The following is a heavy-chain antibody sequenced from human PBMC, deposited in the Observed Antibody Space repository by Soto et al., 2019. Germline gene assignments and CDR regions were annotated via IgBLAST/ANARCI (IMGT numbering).Heavy chain of an antibody. CDR3: ARGGHRITIFGVVNSGENWFDP. D-gene: IGHD3-3*01. Sequence: KVGCKASGVTFSSYAISWARQAPRQGLEWMGGIIPIFGTANYAQKFQGRVTITADESTSTAYMELSSLRSEDTAVYYCARGGHRITIFGVVNSGENWFDPWGKGTLVTVSS. CDR2: IIPIFGTA. CDR1: GVTFSSYA. J-gene: IGHJ5*02. V-gene: IGHV1-69*01.